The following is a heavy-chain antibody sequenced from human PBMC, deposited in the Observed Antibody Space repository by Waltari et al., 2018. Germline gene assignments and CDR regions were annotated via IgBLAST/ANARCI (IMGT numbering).Heavy chain of an antibody. Sequence: EVQLLESGGGLVQPGGSLRLSCAASGFTFSSSAMRWVRQAPGKGLEWVSAISGSGGSTYYADSVKGRFTISRDNSKNTLYLQMNSLRAEDTAVYYCAKDHPNGDYFDYWGQGTLVTVSS. CDR2: ISGSGGST. D-gene: IGHD4-17*01. CDR3: AKDHPNGDYFDY. J-gene: IGHJ4*02. CDR1: GFTFSSSA. V-gene: IGHV3-23*01.